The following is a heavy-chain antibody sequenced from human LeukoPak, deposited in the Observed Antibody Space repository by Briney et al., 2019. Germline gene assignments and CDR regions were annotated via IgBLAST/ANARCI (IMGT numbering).Heavy chain of an antibody. CDR3: AKGGAYYYDSSGYFSI. D-gene: IGHD3-22*01. CDR1: GFTFSSSA. Sequence: GGSLRLSCAASGFTFSSSAMSWVRQAPGKGLEWVSAISGSGGSTYYADSVKGRFTISRDNSKNTLYLQMNSLRAEDTAVYYCAKGGAYYYDSSGYFSIWGQGTMVTVSS. V-gene: IGHV3-23*01. CDR2: ISGSGGST. J-gene: IGHJ3*02.